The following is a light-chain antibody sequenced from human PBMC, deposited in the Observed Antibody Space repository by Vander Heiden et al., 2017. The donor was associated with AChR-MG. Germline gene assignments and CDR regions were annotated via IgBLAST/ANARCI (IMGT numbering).Light chain of an antibody. V-gene: IGLV2-11*01. CDR3: CSYAGSYTLYV. CDR1: SSAVGGYNY. CDR2: YVS. J-gene: IGLJ1*01. Sequence: QSALTQPRSLRGSPGHSVTISCTGTSSAVGGYNYVSWYQQHPGKAPKLMMYYVSKRPSGVPDRFSGSKSGNTASLTISGLQAEDEADYYCCSYAGSYTLYVFGTGTKVTVL.